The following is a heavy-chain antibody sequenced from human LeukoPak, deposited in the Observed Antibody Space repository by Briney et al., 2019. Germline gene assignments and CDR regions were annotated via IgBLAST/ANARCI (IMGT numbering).Heavy chain of an antibody. CDR3: ARGSTYYDSSGQVPFDY. D-gene: IGHD3-22*01. CDR1: GFTFSTYG. Sequence: GRSLRLSCAASGFTFSTYGMHWVRQAPGRRLEWVAVTWYDGSYKYYGDSVKGRFTISRDNSKNTLYLQMASLRVEDTAVYYCARGSTYYDSSGQVPFDYWGQGTLVTVSS. CDR2: TWYDGSYK. J-gene: IGHJ4*02. V-gene: IGHV3-33*01.